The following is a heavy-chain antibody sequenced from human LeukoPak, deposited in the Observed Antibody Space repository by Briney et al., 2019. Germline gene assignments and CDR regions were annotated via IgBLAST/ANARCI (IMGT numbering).Heavy chain of an antibody. Sequence: SQTLSLTCTVSGGSISSGSYYWSWIRQPAGKGLEWIGRIYTSGSTNYNPSLKSRVTISVDTSKNQFSLKLSSVTAADTAVYYCASLRRVTVTNSYNWFDPWGQGNLVTVSS. J-gene: IGHJ5*02. CDR3: ASLRRVTVTNSYNWFDP. V-gene: IGHV4-61*02. D-gene: IGHD4-17*01. CDR1: GGSISSGSYY. CDR2: IYTSGST.